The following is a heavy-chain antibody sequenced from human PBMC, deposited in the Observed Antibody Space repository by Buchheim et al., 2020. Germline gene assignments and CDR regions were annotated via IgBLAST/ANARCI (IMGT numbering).Heavy chain of an antibody. CDR1: GFTFSSYG. CDR3: AKVLAVPAAMFGMDV. CDR2: ISYDGSNK. V-gene: IGHV3-30*18. D-gene: IGHD2-2*01. Sequence: QVQLVESGGGVVQPGRSLRLSCAASGFTFSSYGMHWVRQAPGKGLEWVAVISYDGSNKYYADSVKGRFTISRDNSKNTLYLQMNSLRAEDTAVYYCAKVLAVPAAMFGMDVWGQGTT. J-gene: IGHJ6*02.